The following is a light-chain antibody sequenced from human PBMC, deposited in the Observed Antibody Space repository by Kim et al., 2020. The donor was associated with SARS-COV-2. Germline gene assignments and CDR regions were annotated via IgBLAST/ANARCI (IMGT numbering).Light chain of an antibody. CDR2: GKN. V-gene: IGLV3-19*01. CDR1: SLRSSY. Sequence: SSELTQDPAVSVALGQTVRITCQGDSLRSSYATWYQQKPGQSPIVVIYGKNNRPSGIPDRFSGSSSGNAASLPITRTQAGDEADYYCNSRDSNDNVVFGGGTKLTVL. J-gene: IGLJ2*01. CDR3: NSRDSNDNVV.